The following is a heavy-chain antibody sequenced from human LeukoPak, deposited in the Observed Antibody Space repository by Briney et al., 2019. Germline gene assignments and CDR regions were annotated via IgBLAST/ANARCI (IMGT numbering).Heavy chain of an antibody. CDR1: GDSVSSNSAA. J-gene: IGHJ3*02. CDR2: TYYRSKWYN. D-gene: IGHD6-13*01. CDR3: ARDHSSSSPLGSEDAFDI. Sequence: SQTLSLTCAISGDSVSSNSAAWNWIRQSPSRGLEWLGRTYYRSKWYNDYAVSVKSRITINPDTSKNQFSLQLNSVTPEDTAVYYCARDHSSSSPLGSEDAFDIWGQGTMVTVSS. V-gene: IGHV6-1*01.